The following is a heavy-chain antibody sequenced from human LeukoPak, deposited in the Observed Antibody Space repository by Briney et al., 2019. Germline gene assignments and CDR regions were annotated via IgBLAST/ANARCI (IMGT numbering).Heavy chain of an antibody. V-gene: IGHV4-34*01. CDR2: INHSGST. CDR1: GGSFSGYY. D-gene: IGHD3-22*01. J-gene: IGHJ4*02. Sequence: SETLSLTCAVYGGSFSGYYWSWIRQPPGKGLEWIGEINHSGSTNYNPSLMSRGTISVDTSKNQSSLKLSSVTAADTAVYYCASLPANYYDSSGYIARDYWGQGTLVTVSS. CDR3: ASLPANYYDSSGYIARDY.